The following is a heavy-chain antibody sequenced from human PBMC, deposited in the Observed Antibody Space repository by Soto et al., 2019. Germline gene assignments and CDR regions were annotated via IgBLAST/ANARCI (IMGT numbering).Heavy chain of an antibody. J-gene: IGHJ4*02. CDR3: ARALTTVTLRTPRFDY. Sequence: SETLSLTCSVSGGSISGPYRSWIRQSPGKGLEWIGYIYYSGSTYYNPSLKSRVTISVDTSKNQFSLKLSSVTAVDTAVYYCARALTTVTLRTPRFDYWGQGTLVTVSS. CDR1: GGSISGPY. V-gene: IGHV4-59*06. D-gene: IGHD4-17*01. CDR2: IYYSGST.